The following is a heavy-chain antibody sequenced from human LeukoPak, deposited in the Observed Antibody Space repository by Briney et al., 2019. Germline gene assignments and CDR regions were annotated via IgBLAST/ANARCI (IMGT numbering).Heavy chain of an antibody. CDR1: GGSISSGGYY. CDR2: IYHSGST. V-gene: IGHV4-30-2*02. D-gene: IGHD5-12*01. J-gene: IGHJ4*02. Sequence: SQTLSLTCTVSGGSISSGGYYWSWIRQPPGKGLEWIGYIYHSGSTYYNPSLKSRVTISVDRSKNQFSLKLSSVTAADTAVYYCARTHSIVAPFDYWGQGTLVTVSS. CDR3: ARTHSIVAPFDY.